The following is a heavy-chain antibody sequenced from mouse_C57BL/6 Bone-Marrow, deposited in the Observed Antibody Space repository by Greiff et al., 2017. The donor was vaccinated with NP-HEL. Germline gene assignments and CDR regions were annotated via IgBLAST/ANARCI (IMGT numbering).Heavy chain of an antibody. D-gene: IGHD2-5*01. Sequence: DVQLQESGAELVRPGASVKLSCTASGFNIKDDYMHWVKQRPEQGLEWIGWIDPENGDTEYASKFQGKATITADTSSNPAYLQLSSLTSEDTAVYYCTSTIVTRRFAYWGQGTLVTVSA. CDR1: GFNIKDDY. CDR3: TSTIVTRRFAY. CDR2: IDPENGDT. J-gene: IGHJ3*01. V-gene: IGHV14-4*01.